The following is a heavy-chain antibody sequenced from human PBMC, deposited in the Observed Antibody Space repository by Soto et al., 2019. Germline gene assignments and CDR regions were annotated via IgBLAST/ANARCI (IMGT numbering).Heavy chain of an antibody. CDR2: ITHDGSNK. J-gene: IGHJ6*02. Sequence: ESVGGVVQPGRSLRLSCAASGFTFSDYYIHWVRQAPGKGLEWVAVITHDGSNKYYADSVKGRFTISRDNSKKTLYLQMNSLRAEDTAVYYCARDRRYCSSTSCYSLFYYYGMDVWGQGTTVTVSS. CDR3: ARDRRYCSSTSCYSLFYYYGMDV. V-gene: IGHV3-30-3*01. D-gene: IGHD2-2*02. CDR1: GFTFSDYY.